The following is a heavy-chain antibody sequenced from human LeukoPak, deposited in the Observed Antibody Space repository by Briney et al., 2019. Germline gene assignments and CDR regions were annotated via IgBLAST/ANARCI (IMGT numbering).Heavy chain of an antibody. V-gene: IGHV3-15*01. CDR2: IKSEVNGGTT. J-gene: IGHJ4*02. CDR1: GFTFSNAW. CDR3: VTVTSISSGIY. D-gene: IGHD6-13*01. Sequence: GGSLRLSCAASGFTFSNAWMSWVRQAPGKGLEWVARIKSEVNGGTTDYAAPVKGRFTISRDDSKSMVFLQMNSLKTEDTAVYYCVTVTSISSGIYWGQGTLVAVSA.